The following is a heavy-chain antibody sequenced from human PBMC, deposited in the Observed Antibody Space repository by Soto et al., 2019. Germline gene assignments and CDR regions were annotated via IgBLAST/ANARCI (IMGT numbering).Heavy chain of an antibody. CDR3: ARGGGRYCSSTSCYTCYYYYGMDV. Sequence: LXLPCSASGLTFSVYGVQWVRQDPGQGLECVAVISYDGSNKYYADPMKGRFTISRDNSKNALDLQMNSLRAEDTAVYYCARGGGRYCSSTSCYTCYYYYGMDVWGQGPTVTVSS. J-gene: IGHJ6*02. CDR1: GLTFSVYG. CDR2: ISYDGSNK. D-gene: IGHD2-2*01. V-gene: IGHV3-30-3*01.